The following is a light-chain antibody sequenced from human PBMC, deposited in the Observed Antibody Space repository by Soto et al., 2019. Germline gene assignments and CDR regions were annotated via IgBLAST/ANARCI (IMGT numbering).Light chain of an antibody. J-gene: IGKJ1*01. V-gene: IGKV3-20*01. CDR2: DAS. CDR3: HQYGGSPGT. CDR1: QSVSSNY. Sequence: EIVLTQSPGTLYLSPGERATLSCRASQSVSSNYLAWYQQRPGQAPRLLIYDASSRATGVPDRFSGSGSGTDFTLTISRLEPEDFAVYYCHQYGGSPGTLGQGTKVEIK.